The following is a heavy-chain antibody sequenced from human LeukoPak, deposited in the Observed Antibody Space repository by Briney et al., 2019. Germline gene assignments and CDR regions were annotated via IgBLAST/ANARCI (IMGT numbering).Heavy chain of an antibody. CDR1: GYTFSDYY. CDR3: ARARGLIYSDYDLFDY. J-gene: IGHJ4*02. V-gene: IGHV1-2*02. Sequence: ASVTVSCKASGYTFSDYYIHWVRQAPGQGLEWVGWINPKTGGTDYAQRFQGSVTMTRDTSINTAYMELNRLKLDDTAVFYCARARGLIYSDYDLFDYWGQGTLVTVSS. CDR2: INPKTGGT. D-gene: IGHD5-12*01.